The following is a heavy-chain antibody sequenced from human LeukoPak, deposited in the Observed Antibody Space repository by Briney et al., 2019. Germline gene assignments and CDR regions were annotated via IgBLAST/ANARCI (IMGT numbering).Heavy chain of an antibody. CDR2: ISGSSGNI. V-gene: IGHV3-21*04. CDR3: AKGGGEYQLLYYFDY. CDR1: GFTFSYYS. Sequence: TGGSLRLSCAASGFTFSYYSMNWVRQAPGKGLEWVSSISGSSGNIYYADSVKGRFTISRDNAKNSLYLQMNSLRAEDTALYYCAKGGGEYQLLYYFDYWGQGTLVTVSS. D-gene: IGHD2-2*01. J-gene: IGHJ4*02.